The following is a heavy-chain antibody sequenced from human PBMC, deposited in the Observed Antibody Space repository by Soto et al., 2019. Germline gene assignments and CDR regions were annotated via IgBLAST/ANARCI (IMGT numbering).Heavy chain of an antibody. J-gene: IGHJ4*02. Sequence: PWETLSLTCAVYGGSFSGYYWSWIRQPPGKGLEWIGEINHSGSTNYNPSLKSRVTISVDTSKNQFSLKLSSVTAADTAVYYCARIPHYDSSGYYRWGQGTLVTVSS. CDR3: ARIPHYDSSGYYR. CDR2: INHSGST. D-gene: IGHD3-22*01. CDR1: GGSFSGYY. V-gene: IGHV4-34*01.